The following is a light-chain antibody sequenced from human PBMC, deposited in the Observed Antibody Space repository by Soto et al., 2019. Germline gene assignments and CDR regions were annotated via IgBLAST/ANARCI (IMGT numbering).Light chain of an antibody. J-gene: IGKJ2*01. V-gene: IGKV2-30*01. Sequence: DVVVTQSPISLPVTLGQPASISCRSSRSPLYTDGNTYLHWFQKRPGQSPRRLIYNVSKRDSGVPDRVSVSGSGTNFTLKISMVEAEQVGVYYCMQVRRGPYTFVKGSKLE. CDR2: NVS. CDR3: MQVRRGPYT. CDR1: RSPLYTDGNTY.